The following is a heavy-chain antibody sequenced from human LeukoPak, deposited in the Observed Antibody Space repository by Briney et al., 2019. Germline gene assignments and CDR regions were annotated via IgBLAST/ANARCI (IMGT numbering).Heavy chain of an antibody. CDR3: ARPNLTSGTYYIDY. V-gene: IGHV5-51*01. CDR2: VFPGDSDT. CDR1: GYRFINYW. J-gene: IGHJ4*02. D-gene: IGHD3-10*01. Sequence: GESLKISCKGSGYRFINYWIGWVRQMPGKGLEWMGIVFPGDSDTRYSPSFQGQVTISVDKSISTAYLQWSSLKASDTAMYYCARPNLTSGTYYIDYWGQGTLVTVSS.